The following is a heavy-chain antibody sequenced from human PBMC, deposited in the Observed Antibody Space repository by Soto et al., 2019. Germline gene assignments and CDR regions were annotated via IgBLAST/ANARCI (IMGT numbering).Heavy chain of an antibody. Sequence: QVQLQESGPGLVKPSETLSLTCTVSGGSISSYYWSWIRQPPGKGLEWIGYIYYSGSTNYNPSLKRRVPISVDTSKNQFSLKLSSVTAADTAVYYCARLGVCSGGSCYYPYYFDYWGQGTLVTVSS. V-gene: IGHV4-59*08. J-gene: IGHJ4*02. CDR3: ARLGVCSGGSCYYPYYFDY. CDR1: GGSISSYY. D-gene: IGHD2-15*01. CDR2: IYYSGST.